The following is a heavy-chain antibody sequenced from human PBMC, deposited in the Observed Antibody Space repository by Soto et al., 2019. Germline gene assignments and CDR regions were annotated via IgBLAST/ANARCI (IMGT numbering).Heavy chain of an antibody. Sequence: GGSLRLSCAASGFTFSSYGMHWVRQAPGKGLEWVAVIWYDGSNKYYADSVKGRFTISRDNSKNTLYLQMNSLRAEDTAVYYCARADIVLVPPDDWGPGTLVTVSS. V-gene: IGHV3-33*01. CDR1: GFTFSSYG. CDR2: IWYDGSNK. D-gene: IGHD2-2*01. CDR3: ARADIVLVPPDD. J-gene: IGHJ4*02.